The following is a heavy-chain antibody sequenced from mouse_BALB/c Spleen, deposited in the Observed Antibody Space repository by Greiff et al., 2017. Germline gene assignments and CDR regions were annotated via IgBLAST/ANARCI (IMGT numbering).Heavy chain of an antibody. CDR2: IYPGSGST. Sequence: LQQPGSELVRPGASVKLSCKASGYTFTSYWMHWVKQRHGQGLEWIGNIYPGSGSTNYDEKFKSKGTLTVDTSSSTAYMHLSSLTSEDSAVYYCTRGMITTGAMDYWGQGTSVTVSS. CDR1: GYTFTSYW. J-gene: IGHJ4*01. V-gene: IGHV1S22*01. CDR3: TRGMITTGAMDY. D-gene: IGHD2-4*01.